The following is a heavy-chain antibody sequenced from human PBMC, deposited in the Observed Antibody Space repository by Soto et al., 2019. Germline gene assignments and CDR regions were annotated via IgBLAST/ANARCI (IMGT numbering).Heavy chain of an antibody. CDR3: ARGWGASYDEGHFFDY. D-gene: IGHD1-26*01. Sequence: QVQLQESGPGLMKPSQTLSLTCTVSGGSINTTGHYWSWIRQLPGKGLEWMGYIYYIGSAYYHPSLKSRITISIDTSKNQFSLRLTSVTAADTALYYCARGWGASYDEGHFFDYWGQATLVTASS. V-gene: IGHV4-31*03. CDR2: IYYIGSA. J-gene: IGHJ4*02. CDR1: GGSINTTGHY.